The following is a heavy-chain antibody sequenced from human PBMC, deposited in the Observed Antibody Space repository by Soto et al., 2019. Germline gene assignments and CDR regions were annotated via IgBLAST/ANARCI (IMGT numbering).Heavy chain of an antibody. D-gene: IGHD3-10*01. CDR1: GYTFIGYY. CDR2: INPNSGGT. J-gene: IGHJ6*02. V-gene: IGHV1-2*04. CDR3: ARVGGGLASLGYYGMDV. Sequence: QVQLVQSGAEVKKTGASVKVSCKASGYTFIGYYIHWVRQAPGQGLEWMGWINPNSGGTNYAQRFQGWVTMTRDRSISTADMELRRLKSDDTAVYYCARVGGGLASLGYYGMDVWGQGTTVTVSS.